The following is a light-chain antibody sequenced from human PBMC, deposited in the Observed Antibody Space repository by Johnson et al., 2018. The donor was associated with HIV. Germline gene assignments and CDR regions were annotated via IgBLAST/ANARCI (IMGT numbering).Light chain of an antibody. CDR3: GTWDSSLSAYYV. V-gene: IGLV1-51*01. Sequence: QSVLTQPPSVSAAPGQKVTISCSGSSSNIGNNYVSWYQQLPGTAPKLLISDNDKRPSGIPDRFSGSKSGASATLDITGLQTGDEADYYCGTWDSSLSAYYVFGTGTKVTVL. J-gene: IGLJ1*01. CDR2: DND. CDR1: SSNIGNNY.